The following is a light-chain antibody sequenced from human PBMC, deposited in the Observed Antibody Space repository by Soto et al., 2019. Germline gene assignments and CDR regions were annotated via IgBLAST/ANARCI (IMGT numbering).Light chain of an antibody. CDR1: QNINSW. V-gene: IGKV1-12*01. J-gene: IGKJ4*01. Sequence: SQITQSPSSLSASVGNRLTNTCRASQNINSWLDWYQQKKGKAPKVVIYAASSLRSGVPSRFSGSGYGTDFYLTISSLQTEDFATYYCKQSKSFPLTFGGGTKLDTK. CDR2: AAS. CDR3: KQSKSFPLT.